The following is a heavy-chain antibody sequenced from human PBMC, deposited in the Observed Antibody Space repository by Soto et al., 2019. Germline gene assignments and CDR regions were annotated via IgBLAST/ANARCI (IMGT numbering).Heavy chain of an antibody. CDR3: TTEEYYDASDI. Sequence: PGGSLRLSWAASGFTFSNAWMSWVRQAPGKGLEWVGRIKSKTDGGTTDYAAPVKGRFTISRDDSKNTLYLHMNSLKTEDTAVYDCTTEEYYDASDIWGQGTRVTVSS. D-gene: IGHD2-8*01. CDR2: IKSKTDGGTT. J-gene: IGHJ3*02. CDR1: GFTFSNAW. V-gene: IGHV3-15*01.